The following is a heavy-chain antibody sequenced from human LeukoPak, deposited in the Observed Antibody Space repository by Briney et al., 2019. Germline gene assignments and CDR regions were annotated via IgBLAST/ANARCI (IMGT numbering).Heavy chain of an antibody. CDR1: GYTFTSYD. V-gene: IGHV1-8*01. CDR3: ARDCGSSTSCSVGG. CDR2: MNPNSGNT. Sequence: ASVKVSCKASGYTFTSYDINWVRQATGQGLEWMGWMNPNSGNTGYAQKFQGRVTMTRNTSISTAYMELSSLRSEDTAVYYCARDCGSSTSCSVGGWGQGTLVTVSS. J-gene: IGHJ4*02. D-gene: IGHD2-2*01.